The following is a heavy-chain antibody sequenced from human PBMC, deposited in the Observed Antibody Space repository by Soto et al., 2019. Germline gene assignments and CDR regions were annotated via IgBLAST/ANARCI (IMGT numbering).Heavy chain of an antibody. J-gene: IGHJ5*02. D-gene: IGHD3-22*01. CDR1: GFIFSSYN. CDR3: AWEGYYYESPLHPPCFDP. V-gene: IGHV3-21*01. Sequence: EVRLVESGGGLVKPGGSLRLSCAASGFIFSSYNMNWVRQAPGEGLEWISSISSSGDYIFYADSVKGRFTISRDNAKNSLYLQLNSLRAEDTAVYYCAWEGYYYESPLHPPCFDPWGQGTLVTVSS. CDR2: ISSSGDYI.